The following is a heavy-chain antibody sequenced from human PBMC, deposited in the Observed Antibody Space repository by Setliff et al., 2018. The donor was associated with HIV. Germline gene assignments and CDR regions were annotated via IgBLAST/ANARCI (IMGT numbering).Heavy chain of an antibody. Sequence: SETLSLTCTVTDDSLSRSDFYWAWIRQPPEKGLEWVASIYDTGDTHYNPSLKSRVTISVGTSKNQFSLKLNSVTAADTAVYYCARLLEGPDYSSDFRYFDWFPDVWGQGTLVTVSS. CDR1: DDSLSRSDFY. D-gene: IGHD3-9*01. J-gene: IGHJ4*02. CDR3: ARLLEGPDYSSDFRYFDWFPDV. CDR2: IYDTGDT. V-gene: IGHV4-39*01.